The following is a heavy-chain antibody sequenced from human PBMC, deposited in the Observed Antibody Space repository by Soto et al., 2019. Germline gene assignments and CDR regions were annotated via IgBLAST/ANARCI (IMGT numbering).Heavy chain of an antibody. CDR1: GGSISSGDDY. CDR2: IYYSGST. V-gene: IGHV4-30-4*01. CDR3: ARLDYYDSSGYSPSYFDY. D-gene: IGHD3-22*01. J-gene: IGHJ4*02. Sequence: SETLSLTCTVSGGSISSGDDYWSWIRQPPGKGLEWIGYIYYSGSTYYNPSLKSRVTISVDTSKNQFSLKLSSVTAADTAVYYCARLDYYDSSGYSPSYFDYWGQGTLVTVSS.